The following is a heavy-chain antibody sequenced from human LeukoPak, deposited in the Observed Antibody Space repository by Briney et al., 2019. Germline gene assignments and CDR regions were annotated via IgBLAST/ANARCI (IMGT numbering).Heavy chain of an antibody. Sequence: GGSLRLSCAASGFTFSSYAMSWLRQAPGKGLEWVGFIRSKAYGGTTENAASVKGRFTISRDDSKSIAYLQMNSLKTEDTAVYYCARGGVYCSSVSCSVDYWGQGILVTVSS. V-gene: IGHV3-49*03. CDR2: IRSKAYGGTT. D-gene: IGHD2-2*01. CDR1: GFTFSSYA. CDR3: ARGGVYCSSVSCSVDY. J-gene: IGHJ4*02.